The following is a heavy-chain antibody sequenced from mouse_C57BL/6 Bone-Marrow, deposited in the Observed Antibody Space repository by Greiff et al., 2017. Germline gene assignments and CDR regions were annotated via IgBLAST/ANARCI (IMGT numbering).Heavy chain of an antibody. V-gene: IGHV1-83*01. CDR3: RTYGSSWGAMDY. CDR1: YTFTDYYM. J-gene: IGHJ4*01. CDR2: YPGSGNTY. Sequence: VQLQQSGPELVKPGASVKMSCKASGYTFTDYYMHWVKQKPGKGLEWIGEIYPGSGNTYYNEKFKGKATLTADTSSSTAYMQRSSLTSEDSAVYFCARTYGSSWGAMDYWGQGTSVTVSS. D-gene: IGHD1-1*01.